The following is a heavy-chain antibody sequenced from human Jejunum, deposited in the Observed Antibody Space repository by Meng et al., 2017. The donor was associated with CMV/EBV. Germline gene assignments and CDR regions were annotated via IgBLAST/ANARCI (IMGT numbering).Heavy chain of an antibody. Sequence: VSGGSISSYDWSWVRHSPGKGLEWLGYIHYSESTKYNPSLESRVTMSLDRSRNQFSLRLSSVTAADTAVYFCVRGVSPTEWPLEKWGQGTLVTVSS. J-gene: IGHJ4*02. D-gene: IGHD3-3*01. CDR1: GGSISSYD. CDR3: VRGVSPTEWPLEK. V-gene: IGHV4-59*01. CDR2: IHYSEST.